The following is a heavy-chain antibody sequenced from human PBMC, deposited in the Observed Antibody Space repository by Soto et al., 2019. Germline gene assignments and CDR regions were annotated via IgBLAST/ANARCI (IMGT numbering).Heavy chain of an antibody. CDR2: INPSGGST. D-gene: IGHD2-15*01. CDR3: SRVYCSGGGCYSIDY. J-gene: IGHJ4*02. CDR1: GYTFTSYY. V-gene: IGHV1-46*03. Sequence: QVQLVQSGAEVKKPGASVKVSCKASGYTFTSYYMHWVRQAPGQGLEWMGIINPSGGSTSYEQKFEGRVTMTRDTSTSTVYMEMSSLRSEDTAVYYCSRVYCSGGGCYSIDYWGQGTLVTVSS.